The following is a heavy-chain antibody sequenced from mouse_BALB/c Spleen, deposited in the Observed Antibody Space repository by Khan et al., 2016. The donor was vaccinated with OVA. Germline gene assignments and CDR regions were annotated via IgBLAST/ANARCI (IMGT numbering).Heavy chain of an antibody. V-gene: IGHV1-7*01. J-gene: IGHJ3*01. CDR1: GYTFTSYW. D-gene: IGHD1-1*01. Sequence: QVQLQQSGAELAKPGASVKMSCKASGYTFTSYWMHWVKQRPGQGLEWIGYINPATDYTEYNQKFKNKATLTAGKSSSTAYMQLSSLTSEDSAVYYCVNHGSSSAWFTYWGQGTPVTVSA. CDR2: INPATDYT. CDR3: VNHGSSSAWFTY.